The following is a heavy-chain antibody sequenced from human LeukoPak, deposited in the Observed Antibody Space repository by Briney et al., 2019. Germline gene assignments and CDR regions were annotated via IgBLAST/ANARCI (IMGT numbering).Heavy chain of an antibody. V-gene: IGHV4-39*01. J-gene: IGHJ4*02. CDR1: GGSISSSSYY. CDR2: IYYSGST. D-gene: IGHD5-24*01. Sequence: KASETLSLTCTVSGGSISSSSYYWGWIRQPPGKGLEWIGSIYYSGSTYYNPSLKSRVAISVDTSKNQFSLKLSSVTAADTAVYYCARMDGYNGFDYWGQGTLVTVSS. CDR3: ARMDGYNGFDY.